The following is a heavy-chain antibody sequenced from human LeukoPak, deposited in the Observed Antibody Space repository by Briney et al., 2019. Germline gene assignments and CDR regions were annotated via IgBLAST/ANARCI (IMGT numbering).Heavy chain of an antibody. CDR2: ISGGGGDT. CDR1: GFTFSSYT. Sequence: PRGALRLSCAASGFTFSSYTMTWGRQPPGEGVEWVSSISGGGGDTHSADSVRGGFTISRDNSTNTQCLQMNSRRAEDTAVYYCARHWPSGWQQLPDYDAVDIWGQGTMVTVSS. D-gene: IGHD6-13*01. V-gene: IGHV3-23*01. J-gene: IGHJ3*02. CDR3: ARHWPSGWQQLPDYDAVDI.